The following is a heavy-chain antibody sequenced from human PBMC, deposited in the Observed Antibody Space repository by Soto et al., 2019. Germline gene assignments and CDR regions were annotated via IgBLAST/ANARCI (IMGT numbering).Heavy chain of an antibody. D-gene: IGHD2-21*02. CDR3: ARLVTPGRYYYYAMDV. Sequence: LRLSCAASGFTFSAYEMNWVRQAPGKGLEWVSYISDSGLTIYYADSVRGRFTISRDNAKNSLYLQMSSPRAEDTAVYCCARLVTPGRYYYYAMDVWGQGTTVTVSS. J-gene: IGHJ6*02. CDR1: GFTFSAYE. V-gene: IGHV3-48*03. CDR2: ISDSGLTI.